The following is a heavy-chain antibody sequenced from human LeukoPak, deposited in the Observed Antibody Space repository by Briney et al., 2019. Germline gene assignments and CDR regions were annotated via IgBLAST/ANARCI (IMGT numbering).Heavy chain of an antibody. D-gene: IGHD5-12*01. CDR3: ARDSAGEGSGYDSGEFFFDY. CDR1: GFTFSSYW. J-gene: IGHJ4*02. V-gene: IGHV3-7*01. CDR2: IKQDGSEK. Sequence: GGSLRLSCAASGFTFSSYWMSWVRQAPGKGLEWVANIKQDGSEKYYVDSVKGRFTISRDNSKNTLYLQMNSLRAEDTAVYYCARDSAGEGSGYDSGEFFFDYWGQGTLVTVSS.